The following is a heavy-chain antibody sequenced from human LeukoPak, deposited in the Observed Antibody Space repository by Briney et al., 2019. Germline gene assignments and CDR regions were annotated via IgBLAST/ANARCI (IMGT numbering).Heavy chain of an antibody. Sequence: SETLSLTCTVSGGSISSYYWGWIRRPPGKGLEWIGNTYFTGRTYYNPSLKSRVTMLVDTSKNQFSLKLSSVTAADTAMYFCSIGVYYYGMDVWGQGTTVTVSS. J-gene: IGHJ6*02. V-gene: IGHV4-59*04. D-gene: IGHD2-21*01. CDR1: GGSISSYY. CDR3: SIGVYYYGMDV. CDR2: TYFTGRT.